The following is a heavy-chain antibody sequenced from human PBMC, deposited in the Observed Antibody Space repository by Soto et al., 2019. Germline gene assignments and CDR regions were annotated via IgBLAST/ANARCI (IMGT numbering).Heavy chain of an antibody. D-gene: IGHD3-10*01. CDR3: ALTVTTMVRGAADPDGYYYGMDV. V-gene: IGHV3-23*01. CDR2: IRGSGGST. J-gene: IGHJ6*02. CDR1: GFTFSSYA. Sequence: EVQLLESGGGLVQPGGSLRLSCAASGFTFSSYAMSWVLQAPGKGLEWFSAIRGSGGSTYYADSLKVRVTISRDNSKNKMQLHMNILRAEDTAIYYCALTVTTMVRGAADPDGYYYGMDVGGQGTKVTVCS.